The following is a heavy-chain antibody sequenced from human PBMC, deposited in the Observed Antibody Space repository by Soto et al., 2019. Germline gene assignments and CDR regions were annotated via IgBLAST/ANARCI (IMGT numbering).Heavy chain of an antibody. Sequence: EVQLVESGGGLVEPGGSLTLSCTTSGFSFDNAWMTWVRQAPGKGLEWVGRMKSKTDGGTKDYASPVEGRFTICREDSKNIPEPHMNCLKIEDKARYCRTIDLPWSLGARGNWGQGTLVIVSS. CDR1: GFSFDNAW. CDR2: MKSKTDGGTK. CDR3: TIDLPWSLGARGN. J-gene: IGHJ4*02. V-gene: IGHV3-15*01. D-gene: IGHD1-26*01.